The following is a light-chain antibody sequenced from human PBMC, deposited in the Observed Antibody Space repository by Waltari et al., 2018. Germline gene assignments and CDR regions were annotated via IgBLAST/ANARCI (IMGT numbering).Light chain of an antibody. J-gene: IGLJ3*02. CDR2: EAS. Sequence: QSALTQPASVSGSPGQSITISCTGTNNDVGSYNLVSWYQQHPGKAPKLMIYEASKWPAGVSHRFSGSKSGNTASLAISGLQADDEADYYCCSYAGGNTWVFGGGTKLTVL. CDR1: NNDVGSYNL. CDR3: CSYAGGNTWV. V-gene: IGLV2-23*01.